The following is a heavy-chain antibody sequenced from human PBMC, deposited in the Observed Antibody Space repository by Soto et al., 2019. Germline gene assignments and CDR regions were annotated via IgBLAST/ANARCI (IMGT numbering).Heavy chain of an antibody. D-gene: IGHD1-26*01. V-gene: IGHV4-34*01. CDR3: ARAQEGATGGWFDP. Sequence: PSETLSLTCAVYGGSFSGYYCSWIRQPPGKGLEWIGEINHSGSTNYNPSLKSRVTISVDTSKNQFSLKLSSVTAADTAVYYCARAQEGATGGWFDPWGQGTLVTVSS. CDR1: GGSFSGYY. CDR2: INHSGST. J-gene: IGHJ5*02.